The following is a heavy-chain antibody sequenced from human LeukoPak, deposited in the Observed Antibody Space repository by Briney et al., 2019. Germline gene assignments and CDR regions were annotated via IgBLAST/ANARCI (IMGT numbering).Heavy chain of an antibody. CDR1: GYSFTSYW. J-gene: IGHJ6*03. Sequence: GESLKISCKGSGYSFTSYWIGWVRQMPGKGLEWMGIIYPGDSDTRYNPSFQGQVTISADKSISTAYLQWSSLKASDTAMYFCARVGHYYYYYMDVWGKGTTVTVSS. CDR2: IYPGDSDT. V-gene: IGHV5-51*01. CDR3: ARVGHYYYYYMDV. D-gene: IGHD3-16*01.